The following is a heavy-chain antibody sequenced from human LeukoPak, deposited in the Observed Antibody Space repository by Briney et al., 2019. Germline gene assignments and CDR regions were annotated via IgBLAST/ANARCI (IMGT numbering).Heavy chain of an antibody. CDR1: GGSISSSNW. J-gene: IGHJ3*02. CDR3: AGRHDSSVVGAFDI. Sequence: PSETLSLTCAVSGGSISSSNWWSWVRQPPGKGLEWIGEIYHSGSTNYNPSLKSRVTISVDKSKNQFSLKLSSVTAADTAVYYCAGRHDSSVVGAFDIWGQGTMVTVSS. CDR2: IYHSGST. D-gene: IGHD3-22*01. V-gene: IGHV4-4*02.